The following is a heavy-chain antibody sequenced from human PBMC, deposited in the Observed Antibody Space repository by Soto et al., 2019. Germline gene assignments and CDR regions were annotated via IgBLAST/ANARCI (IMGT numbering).Heavy chain of an antibody. J-gene: IGHJ6*02. V-gene: IGHV1-2*02. Sequence: ASVKVSCKASGYTFTGYYMHWVRQAPGQGLEWMGWINPNSGGTNYAQKFQGRVTMTRDTSISTAYMELSRLRSDDTAVYYCARGYSSGWYEDYYYGMDVWGQGTTVTSP. CDR2: INPNSGGT. CDR3: ARGYSSGWYEDYYYGMDV. D-gene: IGHD6-19*01. CDR1: GYTFTGYY.